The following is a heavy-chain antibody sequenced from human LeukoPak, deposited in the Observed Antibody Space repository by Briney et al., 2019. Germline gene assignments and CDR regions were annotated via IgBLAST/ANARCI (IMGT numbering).Heavy chain of an antibody. CDR2: IIPIFGTA. Sequence: SVKISCKASGGTFSSYAISWVRQAPGQGLEWMGRIIPIFGTANYAQKFQGRVTITTDESASTAYMELSSLRSEDTAVYCCARVGDFWSGYNDYWGQGTLVTVSS. J-gene: IGHJ4*02. D-gene: IGHD3-3*01. V-gene: IGHV1-69*05. CDR1: GGTFSSYA. CDR3: ARVGDFWSGYNDY.